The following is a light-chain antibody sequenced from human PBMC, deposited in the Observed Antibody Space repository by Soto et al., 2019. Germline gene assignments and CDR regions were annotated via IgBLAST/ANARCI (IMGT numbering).Light chain of an antibody. CDR2: EAS. CDR3: QQYESYSAS. J-gene: IGKJ1*01. V-gene: IGKV1-5*03. Sequence: DIQMTQSPSTLSASVGDRVTITCRASQSISTWLAWYQQKPGKAPKLLIYEASTLENGVPSRFSGRGSGPEFTLTISSLQPDDFATYFCQQYESYSASFGQGTKVGIK. CDR1: QSISTW.